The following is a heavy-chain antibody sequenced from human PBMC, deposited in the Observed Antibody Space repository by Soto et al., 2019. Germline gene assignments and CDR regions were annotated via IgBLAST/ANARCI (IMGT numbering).Heavy chain of an antibody. V-gene: IGHV3-11*06. CDR1: GFTFSNYY. Sequence: PGGSLRLSCAASGFTFSNYYMSWIRQAPGMGLEWVAHINFSKSYTNYADSAKGRFTISRDNAKSSLYLQMNSLRAEDTAVYYCARGSILDYWGPGTLVTVSS. CDR3: ARGSILDY. J-gene: IGHJ4*02. CDR2: INFSKSYT. D-gene: IGHD3-3*01.